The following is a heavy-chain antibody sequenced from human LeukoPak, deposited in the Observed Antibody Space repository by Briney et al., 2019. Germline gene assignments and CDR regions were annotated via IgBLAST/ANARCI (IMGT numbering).Heavy chain of an antibody. D-gene: IGHD6-19*01. Sequence: GGSLRLSCAASGFTFSSFSMNWVRQAPGKGLEWVSTLSTSGAATYYADSVKGRFTISRDNSQNTLYLQMNSLRAEDTAVYYCARDIGRSLASSGWYLDAFDIWGQGTMVTVSS. CDR2: LSTSGAAT. CDR3: ARDIGRSLASSGWYLDAFDI. CDR1: GFTFSSFS. V-gene: IGHV3-23*01. J-gene: IGHJ3*02.